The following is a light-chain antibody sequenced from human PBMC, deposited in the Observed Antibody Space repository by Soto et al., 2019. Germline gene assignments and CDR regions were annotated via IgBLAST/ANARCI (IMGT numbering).Light chain of an antibody. Sequence: QSALTQPASVSGSPGQTITISCTGTSSDVGGYDYVSWHQQHPGKAPKLMIYDVSKRPSGVSNRFSGSKSGNTASLTISGLQADDEADYYCSSKRGSTGVFGTGTKVTVL. CDR1: SSDVGGYDY. J-gene: IGLJ1*01. V-gene: IGLV2-14*01. CDR2: DVS. CDR3: SSKRGSTGV.